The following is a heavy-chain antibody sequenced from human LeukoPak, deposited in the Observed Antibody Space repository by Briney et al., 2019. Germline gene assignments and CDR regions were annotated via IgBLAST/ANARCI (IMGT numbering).Heavy chain of an antibody. CDR2: ISAYNGDT. J-gene: IGHJ3*02. CDR3: ARGGPAPHRITLIVVASSTDAFDI. CDR1: GYTFTSYG. D-gene: IGHD3-22*01. V-gene: IGHV1-18*01. Sequence: ASVKVSCEASGYTFTSYGISWVRQAPGQGLEWMGWISAYNGDTNYAQKLQGRVTMTTDTSTSTAYMELRSLRSDDTAVYYCARGGPAPHRITLIVVASSTDAFDIWGQGTMVTVSS.